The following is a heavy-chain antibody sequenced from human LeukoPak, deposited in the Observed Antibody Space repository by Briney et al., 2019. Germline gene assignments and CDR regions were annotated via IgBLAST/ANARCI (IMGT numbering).Heavy chain of an antibody. CDR1: GFTFSDYY. V-gene: IGHV3-11*01. CDR2: ISFTGDTI. CDR3: ARPSQTLIDY. Sequence: TGGSLRLSCAASGFTFSDYYMSWIRQAPGKGLEWVSYISFTGDTIYYADSVKGRFTISRDNAQNSLYLQMDSLRADDTAMYYCARPSQTLIDYWGQGTLVTVSS. J-gene: IGHJ4*02.